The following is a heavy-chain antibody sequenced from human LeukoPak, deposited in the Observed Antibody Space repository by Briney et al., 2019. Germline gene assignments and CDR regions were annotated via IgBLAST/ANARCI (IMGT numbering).Heavy chain of an antibody. Sequence: PSETLSLTCTVSGGSISSSSYYWGWIRQPPGKGLEWIGSIYYSGSTYYNPSLKSRFTISVDTSKNQFSLKLSSVTAADTAVYYCACYCSSTSCYRAYAYWGQGTLVTVSS. CDR2: IYYSGST. J-gene: IGHJ4*02. CDR1: GGSISSSSYY. CDR3: ACYCSSTSCYRAYAY. D-gene: IGHD2-2*02. V-gene: IGHV4-39*01.